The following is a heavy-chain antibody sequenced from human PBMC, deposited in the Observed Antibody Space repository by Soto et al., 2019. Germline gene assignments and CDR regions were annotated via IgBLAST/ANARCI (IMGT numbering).Heavy chain of an antibody. CDR1: GYTFTTSG. CDR3: TRAGASDWNYVSTSS. D-gene: IGHD1-7*01. CDR2: ISAKSGNT. Sequence: QLVQSGAEVKKPGASVKVSCKASGYTFTTSGFNWVRQAPGQGLEWMGWISAKSGNTNYAQKLQGRVTMTTDTSTSTVYMELKSLTSDDTAIYYCTRAGASDWNYVSTSSWGQGTLVTVPS. V-gene: IGHV1-18*04. J-gene: IGHJ4*02.